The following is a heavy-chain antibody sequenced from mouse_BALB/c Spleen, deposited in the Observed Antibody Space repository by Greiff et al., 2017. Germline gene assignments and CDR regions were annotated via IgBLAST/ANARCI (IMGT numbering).Heavy chain of an antibody. Sequence: LEKPGASVKISCKASGYSFTGYYMHWVKQSHGKGLEWIGYISCYNGATSYNQKFKGKATFTVDTSSSTAYMQFNSLTSEDSAVYYCAQGGNYAFAYWGQGTLVTVSA. CDR2: ISCYNGAT. J-gene: IGHJ3*01. V-gene: IGHV1S34*01. CDR1: GYSFTGYY. CDR3: AQGGNYAFAY. D-gene: IGHD2-1*01.